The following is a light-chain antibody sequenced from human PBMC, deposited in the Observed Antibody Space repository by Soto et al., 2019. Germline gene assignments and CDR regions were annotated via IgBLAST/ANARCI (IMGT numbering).Light chain of an antibody. V-gene: IGLV2-23*02. Sequence: QSALTQPASVSGSPGQSITISCTGTSSDVGSYNLVSWYQQHPGKAPKLMIYEVSKRPSGVSNRFSGSKSGNTGSLTISGLQAEDEADYYCCSYAGSSTTYVFGTGTKLTVL. CDR3: CSYAGSSTTYV. CDR2: EVS. J-gene: IGLJ1*01. CDR1: SSDVGSYNL.